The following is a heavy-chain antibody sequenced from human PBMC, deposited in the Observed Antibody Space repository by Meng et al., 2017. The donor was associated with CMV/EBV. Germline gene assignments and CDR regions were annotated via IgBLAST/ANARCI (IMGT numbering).Heavy chain of an antibody. V-gene: IGHV4-34*01. CDR1: GGSFSGYY. CDR3: ASSLTYPDY. J-gene: IGHJ4*02. D-gene: IGHD2-15*01. CDR2: INHSGST. Sequence: VHPQQWGSGLLEPSETLSLTCAVYGGSFSGYYWSWIRQPPGKGLEWIGEINHSGSTNYNPSLKSRVTISVDTSKNQFSLKLSSVTAADTAVYYCASSLTYPDYWGQGTLVTVSS.